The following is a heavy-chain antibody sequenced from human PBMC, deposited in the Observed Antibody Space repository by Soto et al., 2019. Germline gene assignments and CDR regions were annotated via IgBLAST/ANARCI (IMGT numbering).Heavy chain of an antibody. V-gene: IGHV1-2*04. Sequence: GASVKVYCKASGYTFTGYYMHWVRQAPGQGLEWMGWINPNSGGTNYAQKFQGWVTMTRDTSISTAYMELSRLRSDDTAVYYCARASAGAPNYFDYWGQGTLVTVSS. J-gene: IGHJ4*02. CDR1: GYTFTGYY. CDR3: ARASAGAPNYFDY. D-gene: IGHD1-26*01. CDR2: INPNSGGT.